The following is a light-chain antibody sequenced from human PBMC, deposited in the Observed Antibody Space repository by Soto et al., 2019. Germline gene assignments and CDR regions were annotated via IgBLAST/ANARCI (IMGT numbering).Light chain of an antibody. V-gene: IGLV8-61*01. Sequence: QAVVTQEPSFSVSPGGTVTLTCGLSSGSVSTTYHPSWYQQTPGQAPRTLIYATNSRSPGVPDRFAGSILGNNAARTITGAQADYESDYYCMILMDGTRVFGGGTTLTVL. J-gene: IGLJ3*02. CDR1: SGSVSTTYH. CDR2: ATN. CDR3: MILMDGTRV.